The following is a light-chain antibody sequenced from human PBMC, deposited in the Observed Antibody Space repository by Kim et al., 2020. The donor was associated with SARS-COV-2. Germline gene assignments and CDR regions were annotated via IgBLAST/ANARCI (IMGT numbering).Light chain of an antibody. J-gene: IGLJ3*02. CDR1: NIGSKS. CDR2: YDS. Sequence: PGKTARITCGGNNIGSKSVLWYQQKPGQAPVLVIYYDSDRPSGIPERFSGSNSGNTATLTISRVEAGDEADYYCQVWDSSSDHPEVFGGGTQLTVL. CDR3: QVWDSSSDHPEV. V-gene: IGLV3-21*04.